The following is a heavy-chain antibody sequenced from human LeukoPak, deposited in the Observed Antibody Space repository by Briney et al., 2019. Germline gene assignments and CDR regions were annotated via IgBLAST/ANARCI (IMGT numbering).Heavy chain of an antibody. D-gene: IGHD1-26*01. J-gene: IGHJ4*02. Sequence: GGSLRHSCAASGFTFSSYAMSWVRQAPGKGLEWVSVISGSGGSTYYADSVKGRFTISRDNSKSTLYLQMNSLRAEDTAVFYCARGSGSYDYWGQGTLVTVSS. CDR1: GFTFSSYA. CDR3: ARGSGSYDY. CDR2: ISGSGGST. V-gene: IGHV3-23*01.